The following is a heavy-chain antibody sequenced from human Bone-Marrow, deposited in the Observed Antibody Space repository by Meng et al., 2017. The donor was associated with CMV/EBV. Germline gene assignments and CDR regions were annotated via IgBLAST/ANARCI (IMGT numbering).Heavy chain of an antibody. V-gene: IGHV1-46*01. CDR1: GYTFTSYG. CDR2: INPSGGST. J-gene: IGHJ4*02. D-gene: IGHD1-26*01. CDR3: ARDPRLHDSGSYEGPSNYFDY. Sequence: ASVKVSCKASGYTFTSYGISWVRQAPGQGLEWMGIINPSGGSTSYAQKFQGRVTMTRDTSTSTVYMELSSLRSEDTAVYYCARDPRLHDSGSYEGPSNYFDYWGQGTLVTVSS.